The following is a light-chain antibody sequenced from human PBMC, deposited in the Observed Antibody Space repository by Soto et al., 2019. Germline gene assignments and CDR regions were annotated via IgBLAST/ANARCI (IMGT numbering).Light chain of an antibody. Sequence: EIVMTQSPPTLSGSIGDRATLSCRASQSLSSYLAWYQQKPGQAPRLLIYVASNRDTGIPARFSGSGSGTDFTLTISSLQSEDIAIYYCQQYDNFVTFGQGTRLEI. CDR3: QQYDNFVT. CDR1: QSLSSY. V-gene: IGKV3-15*01. J-gene: IGKJ5*01. CDR2: VAS.